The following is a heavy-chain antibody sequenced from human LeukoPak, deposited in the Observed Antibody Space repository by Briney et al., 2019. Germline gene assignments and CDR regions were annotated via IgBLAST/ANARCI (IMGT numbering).Heavy chain of an antibody. J-gene: IGHJ3*02. V-gene: IGHV1-8*03. CDR2: MNPNSGNT. CDR1: GYTFTSYD. D-gene: IGHD4-23*01. CDR3: ARLGNADAFDI. Sequence: ASVKVSCKASGYTFTSYDINWVRQATGQGLEWMGWMNPNSGNTGYAQKFQGRVTITRNTSISTAYMELSSLRSEDTAMYYCARLGNADAFDIWGQGTMVTVSS.